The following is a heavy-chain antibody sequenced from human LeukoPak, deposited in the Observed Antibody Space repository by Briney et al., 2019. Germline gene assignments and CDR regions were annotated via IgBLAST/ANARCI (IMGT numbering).Heavy chain of an antibody. Sequence: ASVKVSCKASGYTFTGYYIHWVRQAPGQGLEWMGWINPKSGGTNYAQKFQGRVTMTRDTSISTAYKELRWLRSDDTAAYYCARSEWNAAMVSWGQGTLVTVSS. D-gene: IGHD5-18*01. J-gene: IGHJ4*02. CDR3: ARSEWNAAMVS. CDR1: GYTFTGYY. V-gene: IGHV1-2*02. CDR2: INPKSGGT.